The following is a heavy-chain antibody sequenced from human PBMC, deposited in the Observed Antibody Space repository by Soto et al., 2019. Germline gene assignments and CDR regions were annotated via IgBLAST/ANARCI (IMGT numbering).Heavy chain of an antibody. CDR2: IYYSGST. CDR3: AREVPTPYYFDY. J-gene: IGHJ4*02. Sequence: PSETLSLTCTVSGGSISSGGGYYWNWIRQHPGKGLEWIGYIYYSGSTYYNLSLKSRLTISLDTSKNQFSLKLSSVTAADTAVYYCAREVPTPYYFDYWGQGTLVTVSS. V-gene: IGHV4-31*03. CDR1: GGSISSGGGYY.